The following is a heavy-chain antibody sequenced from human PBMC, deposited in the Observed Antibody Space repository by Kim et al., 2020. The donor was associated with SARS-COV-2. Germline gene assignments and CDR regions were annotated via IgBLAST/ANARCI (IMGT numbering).Heavy chain of an antibody. J-gene: IGHJ4*02. Sequence: SETLSLTCAVYGGSFSNNFWSWIRQPAEKGLEWIGEINHSGSTNYNPSLKSRLTISVDTSKNQFSLKLSSVTAADTAVYYCARGRPGDYYYFDYWGQGTLVTVSS. D-gene: IGHD4-17*01. CDR1: GGSFSNNF. CDR2: INHSGST. CDR3: ARGRPGDYYYFDY. V-gene: IGHV4-34*01.